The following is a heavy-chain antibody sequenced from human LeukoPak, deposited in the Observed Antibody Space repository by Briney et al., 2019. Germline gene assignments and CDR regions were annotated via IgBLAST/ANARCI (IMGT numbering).Heavy chain of an antibody. V-gene: IGHV3-20*04. CDR1: GFTVHSNY. J-gene: IGHJ4*02. Sequence: PGGSLRLSCAASGFTVHSNYMSWVRQAPGKGLEWVSGINWNGGSTGYADSVKGRFTISRDNAKNSLYLQMNSLRAEDTALYYCARQGGYLHLGYYFDYWGQGTLVTVSS. CDR3: ARQGGYLHLGYYFDY. D-gene: IGHD5-12*01. CDR2: INWNGGST.